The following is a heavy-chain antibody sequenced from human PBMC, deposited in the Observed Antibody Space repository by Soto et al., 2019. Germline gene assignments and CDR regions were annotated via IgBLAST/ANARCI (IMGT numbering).Heavy chain of an antibody. J-gene: IGHJ6*02. V-gene: IGHV1-18*01. CDR3: ARGQGEYCSGGSCYANHFYSGMDV. CDR2: ISAHDGHT. D-gene: IGHD2-15*01. Sequence: QVQLVQSGAEVQKPGASVKVSCKASGYTFTTYGITWVRQAPGQGLEWVGWISAHDGHTSYAQKLQDRVTMTTDTSTSTAYMDLRSLRSDDSAVYYCARGQGEYCSGGSCYANHFYSGMDVWGQGTTVTVSS. CDR1: GYTFTTYG.